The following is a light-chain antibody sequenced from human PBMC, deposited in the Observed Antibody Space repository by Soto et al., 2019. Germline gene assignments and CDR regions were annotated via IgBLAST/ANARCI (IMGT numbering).Light chain of an antibody. CDR2: DAS. V-gene: IGKV3-11*01. CDR1: QSVSNY. Sequence: EIVLTQSPATLSLSPGERATLSCRASQSVSNYLAWYQQKPGQAPGLLIYDASNRATDIPARFSGSGSGTDVTLTISSLRPEDFAVYYCQQRSNLPPVTFGQGPKLEIK. J-gene: IGKJ2*01. CDR3: QQRSNLPPVT.